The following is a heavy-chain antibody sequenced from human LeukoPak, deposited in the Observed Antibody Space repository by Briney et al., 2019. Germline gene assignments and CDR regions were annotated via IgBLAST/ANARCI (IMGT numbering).Heavy chain of an antibody. D-gene: IGHD3-9*01. CDR1: GGSISNYY. CDR2: ISYSGST. CDR3: ARDTHYYDILTGYYNHYFDY. Sequence: SETLSLTCSVSGGSISNYYWTWIRQPPGKGLEWIACISYSGSTNYNPSLKSRVAISVDTSKNQVSLKLSSATAADTAVYYCARDTHYYDILTGYYNHYFDYWGQGTLVTVSS. V-gene: IGHV4-59*12. J-gene: IGHJ4*02.